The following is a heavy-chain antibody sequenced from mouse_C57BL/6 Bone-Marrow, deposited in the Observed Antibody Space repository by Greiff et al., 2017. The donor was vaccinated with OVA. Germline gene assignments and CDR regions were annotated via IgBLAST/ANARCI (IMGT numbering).Heavy chain of an antibody. CDR1: GFSFNTYA. Sequence: EVKVEESGGGLVQPKGSLKLSCAASGFSFNTYAMNWVRQAPGKGLEWVARIRSKSNNYATYYADSVKDRFTISRDDSESMLYLQMNNLKTEDTAMYYCVRHPLWYFDVWGTGTTVTVSS. J-gene: IGHJ1*03. CDR2: IRSKSNNYAT. CDR3: VRHPLWYFDV. V-gene: IGHV10-1*01.